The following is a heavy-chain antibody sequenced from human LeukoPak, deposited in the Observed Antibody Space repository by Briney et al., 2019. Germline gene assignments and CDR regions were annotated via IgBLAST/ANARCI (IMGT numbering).Heavy chain of an antibody. CDR1: GFTFSSYG. V-gene: IGHV3-30*18. CDR2: ISYDGSNK. D-gene: IGHD6-6*01. J-gene: IGHJ6*03. Sequence: GGSLRLSCAASGFTFSSYGMHWVRQAPGEGLEWVAVISYDGSNKYYADSVKGRFTISRDNSKNTLYLQMNSLRAEDTAVYYCAKGWEPRIAAPYYMDVWGKGTTVTVSS. CDR3: AKGWEPRIAAPYYMDV.